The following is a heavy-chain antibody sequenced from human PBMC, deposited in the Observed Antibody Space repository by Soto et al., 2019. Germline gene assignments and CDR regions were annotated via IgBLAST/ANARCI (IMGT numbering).Heavy chain of an antibody. D-gene: IGHD5-12*01. CDR2: ITSKTEGATA. CDR1: GLIFNDAW. J-gene: IGHJ4*02. V-gene: IGHV3-15*07. CDR3: TCHYHPCSGTDCRECGF. Sequence: EVQLVESGGGFVKPGGSLRLSCAASGLIFNDAWMNWVRQAPGKGLEWVGRITSKTEGATADYAAPVKGRVAISRDDSKNILPLQMNSLITDYTAVYFCTCHYHPCSGTDCRECGFWGQGVLVTVCS.